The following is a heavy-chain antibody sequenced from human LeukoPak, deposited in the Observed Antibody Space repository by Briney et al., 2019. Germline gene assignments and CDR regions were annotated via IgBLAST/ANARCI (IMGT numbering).Heavy chain of an antibody. J-gene: IGHJ5*02. CDR2: INGDGSST. CDR1: GFTFSSYS. V-gene: IGHV3-74*01. D-gene: IGHD1-14*01. Sequence: SGGSLRLSCAVSGFTFSSYSMNWVRQAPGKGLVWVSRINGDGSSTIYADSVKGRFTISRDNAKNTVYLQMNSLRAEDTAVYYCASRTLSWGQGTLVTVSS. CDR3: ASRTLS.